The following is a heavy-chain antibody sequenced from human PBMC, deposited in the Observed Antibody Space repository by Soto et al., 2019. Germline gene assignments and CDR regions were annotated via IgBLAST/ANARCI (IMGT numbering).Heavy chain of an antibody. J-gene: IGHJ4*02. V-gene: IGHV1-18*01. CDR3: ARDIDYDIDY. CDR1: GYIFTNYG. D-gene: IGHD4-17*01. CDR2: IYPKEDRA. Sequence: QVQLVQSGAEVQKPGASVKVSCKTSGYIFTNYGISWVRQAPGQGLEWLGWIYPKEDRANFAQNFQGRVTLTADTPTSTVYIELRSLRFDDSAVYFCARDIDYDIDYWGQGTLVTVSS.